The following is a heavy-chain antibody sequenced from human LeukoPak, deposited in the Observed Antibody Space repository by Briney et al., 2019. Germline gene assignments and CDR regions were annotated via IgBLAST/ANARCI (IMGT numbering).Heavy chain of an antibody. J-gene: IGHJ4*02. CDR3: AGERGEEYSSGWYKTSYFYN. CDR1: GDSFTSVTDY. V-gene: IGHV4-39*07. D-gene: IGHD6-19*01. Sequence: PSETLSLTCTVSGDSFTSVTDYWAWIRQPPEKGLEWIASGDYSGGTYYNPSLESRVAISADMSKNQISLKLTSVTGADTAVYYCAGERGEEYSSGWYKTSYFYNWGQGIRVTVSS. CDR2: GDYSGGT.